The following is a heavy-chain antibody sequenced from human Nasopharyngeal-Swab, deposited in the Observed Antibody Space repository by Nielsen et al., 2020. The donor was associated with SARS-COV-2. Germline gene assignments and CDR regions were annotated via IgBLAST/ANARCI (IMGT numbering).Heavy chain of an antibody. D-gene: IGHD3-3*01. CDR1: GGSISSSSYY. CDR3: ASGGVGLTYDFWSGPDYYGMDV. Sequence: SETLSLTCTVSGGSISSSSYYWGWIRQPPGKGLEWIGSIYYSGSTYYNPSLKSRVIISVDTSKNQFSLKLSSVTAADTAVYYCASGGVGLTYDFWSGPDYYGMDVWGQGTTVTVSS. J-gene: IGHJ6*02. V-gene: IGHV4-39*07. CDR2: IYYSGST.